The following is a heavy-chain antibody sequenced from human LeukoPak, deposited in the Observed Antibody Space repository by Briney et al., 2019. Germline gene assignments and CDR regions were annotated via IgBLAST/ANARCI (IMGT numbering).Heavy chain of an antibody. CDR1: GFTFSDYY. Sequence: GRSLRHSCAASGFTFSDYYMSWIRQAPGKGLEWVSYISSSGSTIYYADSVKGRFTISRDNAKNSLYLQLNSLRAEDTAVYYCAGSDTIGYLPREWDYWYFDRWGRGTLVTVSS. CDR2: ISSSGSTI. V-gene: IGHV3-11*04. D-gene: IGHD3-22*01. J-gene: IGHJ2*01. CDR3: AGSDTIGYLPREWDYWYFDR.